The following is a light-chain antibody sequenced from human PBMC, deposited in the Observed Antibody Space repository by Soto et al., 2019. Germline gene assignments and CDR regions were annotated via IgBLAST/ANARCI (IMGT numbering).Light chain of an antibody. J-gene: IGKJ2*01. V-gene: IGKV2-28*01. CDR1: QRLLHSNGNIF. CDR2: LGF. CDR3: MQALQTPYT. Sequence: DVVMTQSPLSLPVTLGQPASISCRSSQRLLHSNGNIFLDWYLQKPGQSPQLLIYLGFNRASGVPDRVSGSGAGTDFTLKISRVEAEDAGIYYCMQALQTPYTFGQGTKVDIK.